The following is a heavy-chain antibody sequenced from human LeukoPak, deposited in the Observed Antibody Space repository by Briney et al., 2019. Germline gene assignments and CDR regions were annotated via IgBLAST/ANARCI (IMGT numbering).Heavy chain of an antibody. CDR1: GFTVNSNS. Sequence: GGSLRLSCAASGFTVNSNSMSWVRQATGKGLECVAAIYSGDSTYYPDSVKGRFSISRDNSKNTLYLQMSSLRAEDTAIYYCVGRPCYYYGMDVWGQGTTVTVSS. CDR3: VGRPCYYYGMDV. CDR2: IYSGDST. J-gene: IGHJ6*02. V-gene: IGHV3-53*01.